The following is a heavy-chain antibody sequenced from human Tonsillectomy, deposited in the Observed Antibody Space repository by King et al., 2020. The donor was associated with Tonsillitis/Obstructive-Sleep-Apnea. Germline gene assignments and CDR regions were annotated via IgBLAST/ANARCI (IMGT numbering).Heavy chain of an antibody. Sequence: QLQESGPGLVKPSETLSLTCIVSSGSVSSSSYYWAWIRQPPGKGLEWIGSIFYSGTTYYNPSLNSRVTISVDTSRNHFSLKLSSVTAADTAVYYCARLARDDSKFDYYYYMDVWGKGTTVTVSS. CDR2: IFYSGTT. CDR1: SGSVSSSSYY. J-gene: IGHJ6*03. CDR3: ARLARDDSKFDYYYYMDV. V-gene: IGHV4-39*02. D-gene: IGHD5-24*01.